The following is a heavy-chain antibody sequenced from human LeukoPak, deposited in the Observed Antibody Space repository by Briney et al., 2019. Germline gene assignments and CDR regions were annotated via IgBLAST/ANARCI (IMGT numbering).Heavy chain of an antibody. CDR3: ARDPGPVYGDYEKISWFDP. CDR2: INAGNGDT. V-gene: IGHV1-3*01. J-gene: IGHJ5*02. D-gene: IGHD4-17*01. CDR1: GYTFTNYA. Sequence: ASVKVSCKTSGYTFTNYAIHWVHQAPGQRLEWMGWINAGNGDTKYSQKFQGRVTITRDTSASTAYMELSSLRSEDTAVYYCARDPGPVYGDYEKISWFDPWGQGTLVTVSS.